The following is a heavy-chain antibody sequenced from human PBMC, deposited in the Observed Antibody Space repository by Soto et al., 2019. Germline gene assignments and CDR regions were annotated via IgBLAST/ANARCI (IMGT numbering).Heavy chain of an antibody. V-gene: IGHV4-59*08. J-gene: IGHJ5*02. Sequence: SLTQRHPYTVSGSDFSPKYCSSIRQTPGKGLEWVGYIYYGGSTSYNPSLKSRVSISLETSKSQFSLRLTSVTAADSAVYYCARLGVYFQSLEPWGPGTLVTVSS. CDR1: GSDFSPKY. CDR2: IYYGGST. CDR3: ARLGVYFQSLEP. D-gene: IGHD2-8*01.